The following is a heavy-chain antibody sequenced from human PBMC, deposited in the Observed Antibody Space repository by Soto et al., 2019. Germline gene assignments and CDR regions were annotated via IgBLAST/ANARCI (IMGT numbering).Heavy chain of an antibody. CDR2: IKPNSGGT. CDR3: ARVRESVASLGNNWFDP. D-gene: IGHD3-16*01. V-gene: IGHV1-2*02. J-gene: IGHJ5*02. CDR1: GYTFTGYY. Sequence: ASVKASCKASGYTFTGYYMHWVRQAPGQGLEWMRWIKPNSGGTNYAQKLQGRVTMTRDTSISTAYMELSRLRSDDTAVYYCARVRESVASLGNNWFDPWGQGTLVTVSS.